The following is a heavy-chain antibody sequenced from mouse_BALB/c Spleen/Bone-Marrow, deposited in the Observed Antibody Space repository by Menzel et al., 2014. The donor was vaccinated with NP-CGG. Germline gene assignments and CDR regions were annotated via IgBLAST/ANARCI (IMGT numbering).Heavy chain of an antibody. D-gene: IGHD6-2*01. CDR1: GYSFTGYN. CDR3: AKSVSLRAMDY. Sequence: LVESGPELEKPGASVKMSCKASGYSFTGYNMNWVKQSNGKSLEWIGDIDPYYGGTSYNQKFKGKATLTVDKSSSTAYMLLKSLTSEDSAVYYCAKSVSLRAMDYWGQGTSVTVSS. CDR2: IDPYYGGT. J-gene: IGHJ4*01. V-gene: IGHV1-39*01.